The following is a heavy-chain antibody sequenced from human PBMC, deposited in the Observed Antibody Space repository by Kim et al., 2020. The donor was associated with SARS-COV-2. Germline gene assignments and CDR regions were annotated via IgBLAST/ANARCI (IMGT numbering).Heavy chain of an antibody. CDR3: AREGYTSDDYYMDV. D-gene: IGHD6-25*01. V-gene: IGHV3-33*01. Sequence: YADSAEGRLTISRDNSKNTRYLQMNSLRAEDTAVYYCAREGYTSDDYYMDVWGKGTTVTVSS. J-gene: IGHJ6*03.